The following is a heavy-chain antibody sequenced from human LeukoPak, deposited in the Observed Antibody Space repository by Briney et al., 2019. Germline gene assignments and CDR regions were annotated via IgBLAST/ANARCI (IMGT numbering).Heavy chain of an antibody. V-gene: IGHV4-30-2*01. CDR1: GGSISSGGYS. CDR2: IYHSGST. CDR3: AREIGRERYCDFWSGYYDY. J-gene: IGHJ4*02. D-gene: IGHD3-3*01. Sequence: PSETLSLTCAVSGGSISSGGYSWSWIRQPPGKGLEWIGYIYHSGSTYYNPSLKSRVTISVDRSKNQFSLKLSSVTAADTAVYYCAREIGRERYCDFWSGYYDYWGQGTLVTVSS.